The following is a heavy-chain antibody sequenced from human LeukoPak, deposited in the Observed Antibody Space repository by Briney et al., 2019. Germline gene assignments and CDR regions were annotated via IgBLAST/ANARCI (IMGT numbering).Heavy chain of an antibody. CDR3: ARLAPTSSGWYWYYYYYYMDV. Sequence: PSETLSLTCTVSGGSISSYYWSWLRQPPGKGLEWIGYIYTSGSTNYNPSLKSRVTISVDTSKNQFSLKLSSVTAADTAVYYCARLAPTSSGWYWYYYYYYMDVWGKGTTVTVSS. CDR2: IYTSGST. D-gene: IGHD6-19*01. V-gene: IGHV4-4*09. CDR1: GGSISSYY. J-gene: IGHJ6*03.